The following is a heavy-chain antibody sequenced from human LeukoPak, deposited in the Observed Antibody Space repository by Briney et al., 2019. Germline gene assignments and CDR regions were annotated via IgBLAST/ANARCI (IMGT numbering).Heavy chain of an antibody. V-gene: IGHV3-23*01. D-gene: IGHD5-18*01. CDR2: ISGSGGST. J-gene: IGHJ4*02. CDR3: ARLSGYSYGYGLVDY. Sequence: LTGGSLRLSCAASGFTFSSYGMSLVRQAPGKGLGWVSAISGSGGSTYYADSVKGRFTISRDNAKNSLYLQMNSLRAEDTAVYHCARLSGYSYGYGLVDYWGQGTLVTVSS. CDR1: GFTFSSYG.